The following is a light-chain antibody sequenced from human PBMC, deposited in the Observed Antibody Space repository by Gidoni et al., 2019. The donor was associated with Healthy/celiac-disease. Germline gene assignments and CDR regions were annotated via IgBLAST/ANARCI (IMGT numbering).Light chain of an antibody. CDR1: QGVSSY. J-gene: IGKJ2*01. Sequence: EIVLTQSPATLSWSPGERATLSCRASQGVSSYLAWYQQNPGQAPRLLIYDASNRATGIPARFSGSGSGTDFTLTISSLEPEDFAVYYCQQRSNWPSYTFGQGTKLEIK. V-gene: IGKV3-11*01. CDR2: DAS. CDR3: QQRSNWPSYT.